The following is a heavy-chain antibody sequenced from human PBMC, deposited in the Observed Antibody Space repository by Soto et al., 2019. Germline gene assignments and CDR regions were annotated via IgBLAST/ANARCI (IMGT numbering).Heavy chain of an antibody. CDR3: ARDPGSRGNSYVDF. CDR2: ISSSSTYI. V-gene: IGHV3-21*01. J-gene: IGHJ4*02. D-gene: IGHD6-13*01. CDR1: GFTFTTYS. Sequence: GGSLRLSCEASGFTFTTYSLNWVRQVPGKGLEWVSSISSSSTYIYYSDSVRGRFTISRDNAKNSLYLQMNSLRAEDTAVYYCARDPGSRGNSYVDFWGQGTLVTVSS.